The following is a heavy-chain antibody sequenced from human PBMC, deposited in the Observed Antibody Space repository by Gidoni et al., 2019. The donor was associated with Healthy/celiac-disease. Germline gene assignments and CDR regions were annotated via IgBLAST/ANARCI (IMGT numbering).Heavy chain of an antibody. CDR2: INHSGST. Sequence: QVQLQQWGAGLLKPSETLFLTCAVYGGSFSGYYWSWIRQPPGKGLEWIGEINHSGSTNYNPSLKRRVTISVDTSKNQFSLKLSSVTAADTAVYYCARRALGYCTGGVCYTSDAFDIWGQGTMVTVSS. CDR1: GGSFSGYY. D-gene: IGHD2-8*02. V-gene: IGHV4-34*01. CDR3: ARRALGYCTGGVCYTSDAFDI. J-gene: IGHJ3*02.